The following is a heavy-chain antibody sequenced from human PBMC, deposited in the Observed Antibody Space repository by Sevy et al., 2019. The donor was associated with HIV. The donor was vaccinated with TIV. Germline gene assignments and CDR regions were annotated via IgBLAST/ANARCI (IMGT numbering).Heavy chain of an antibody. CDR1: GFTFSSYE. CDR3: ARRYCSLTSCYMHDAFDI. J-gene: IGHJ3*02. CDR2: ISDSSNYI. V-gene: IGHV3-21*01. Sequence: GGSLRLSCAASGFTFSSYEMNWVRQAPGKGLEWVSSISDSSNYIYYADSVKGRFTISRDNAKNSLYLQMNSLRAEDTAVYYCARRYCSLTSCYMHDAFDIWGQGTMVTVSS. D-gene: IGHD2-2*02.